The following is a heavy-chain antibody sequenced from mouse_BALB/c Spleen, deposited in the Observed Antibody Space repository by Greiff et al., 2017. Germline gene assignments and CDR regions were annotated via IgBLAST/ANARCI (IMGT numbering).Heavy chain of an antibody. CDR2: ISSGSSTI. J-gene: IGHJ3*01. D-gene: IGHD2-4*01. CDR3: ARNGDMITTGAWFAY. V-gene: IGHV5-17*02. Sequence: EVHLVESGGGLVQPGGSRKLSCAASGFTFSSFGMHWVRQAPEKGLEWVAYISSGSSTIYYADTVKGRFTISRDNPKNTLFLQMTSLRSEDTAMYYCARNGDMITTGAWFAYWGQGTLVTVSA. CDR1: GFTFSSFG.